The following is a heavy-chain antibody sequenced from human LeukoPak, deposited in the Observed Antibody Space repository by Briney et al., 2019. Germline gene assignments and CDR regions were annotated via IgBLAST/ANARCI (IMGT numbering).Heavy chain of an antibody. CDR3: AKWELYSRFYYIDY. J-gene: IGHJ4*02. CDR2: IKPDVSLI. CDR1: GFTFSSYW. D-gene: IGHD1-7*01. Sequence: GGSLRLSCAASGFTFSSYWMTWVRQGPGKGLEWVANIKPDVSLIYYVDSVKGRFTISRDNAKNSLYLQMNSLRAEDTAVYYCAKWELYSRFYYIDYWGQGTLATVSS. V-gene: IGHV3-7*01.